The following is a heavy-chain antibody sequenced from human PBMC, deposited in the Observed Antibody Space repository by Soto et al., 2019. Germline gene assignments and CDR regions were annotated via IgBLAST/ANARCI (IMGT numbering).Heavy chain of an antibody. V-gene: IGHV1-69*13. J-gene: IGHJ5*02. CDR2: IIPIFGTA. D-gene: IGHD1-7*01. CDR1: GGTFSSYA. Sequence: SVKVSCKASGGTFSSYAISWVRQAPGQGLEWMGGIIPIFGTANYAQKFQGRVTITADESTSTAYMELSSLRSEDTAVYYCARDRGTGTTVFPKYNWFDPWGHGTLVTVSS. CDR3: ARDRGTGTTVFPKYNWFDP.